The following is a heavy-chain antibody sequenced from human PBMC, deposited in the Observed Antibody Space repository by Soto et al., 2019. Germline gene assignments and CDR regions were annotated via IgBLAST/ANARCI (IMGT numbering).Heavy chain of an antibody. CDR2: IYYSGST. CDR1: GGSISTSTYY. Sequence: PSETLSLTCTVSGGSISTSTYYWGWIRQPPGKGLDWIGSIYYSGSTYYNPSLKSRVTISVDTSKNQFSLKLSSVTAADTAVYYCARDYDSSGDYWGQGTLVTVS. V-gene: IGHV4-39*01. D-gene: IGHD3-22*01. CDR3: ARDYDSSGDY. J-gene: IGHJ4*02.